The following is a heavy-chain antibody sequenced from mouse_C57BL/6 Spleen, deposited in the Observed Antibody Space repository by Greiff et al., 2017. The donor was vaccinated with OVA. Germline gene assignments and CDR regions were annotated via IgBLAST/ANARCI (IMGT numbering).Heavy chain of an antibody. D-gene: IGHD1-3*01. CDR1: GYSFTGYY. Sequence: VQLQQSGPELVKPGASVKISCKASGYSFTGYYMHWVKQSSEKSLEWIGEINPSTGGTSYNQKFKGKATLTVDKSSSTAYMQLKSLTSEDSAVYYCARGKGVYYFDYWGQGTTLTVSS. CDR3: ARGKGVYYFDY. V-gene: IGHV1-43*01. CDR2: INPSTGGT. J-gene: IGHJ2*01.